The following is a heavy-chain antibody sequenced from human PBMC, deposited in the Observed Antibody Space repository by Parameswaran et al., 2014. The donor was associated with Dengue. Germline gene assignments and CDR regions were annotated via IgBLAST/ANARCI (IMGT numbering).Heavy chain of an antibody. J-gene: IGHJ4*02. Sequence: LTCTVSGGSISSGGYYWSWIRQHPGKGLEWIGYISYSGSTYYNPSLKSRVTISVDTSKNQFSLKLNSVTAADAAVYYCARGLYGGYVFDYWGQGTLVTVSS. D-gene: IGHD2-15*01. V-gene: IGHV4-31*03. CDR3: ARGLYGGYVFDY. CDR1: GGSISSGGYY. CDR2: ISYSGST.